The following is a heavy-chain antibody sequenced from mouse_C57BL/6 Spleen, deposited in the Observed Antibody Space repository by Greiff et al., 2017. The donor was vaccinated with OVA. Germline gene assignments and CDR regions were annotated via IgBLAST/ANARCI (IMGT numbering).Heavy chain of an antibody. Sequence: QVTLKESGPGILQSSQTLSLTCSFSGFSLSTSGMGVSWIRQPSGKGLEWLAHIYWDDDKRYNPSLKRRLTISKDTSRNQVFLKITSVDTADTATYYCARREEDYAMDYWGQGTSVTVSS. V-gene: IGHV8-12*01. CDR3: ARREEDYAMDY. CDR1: GFSLSTSGMG. J-gene: IGHJ4*01. CDR2: IYWDDDK.